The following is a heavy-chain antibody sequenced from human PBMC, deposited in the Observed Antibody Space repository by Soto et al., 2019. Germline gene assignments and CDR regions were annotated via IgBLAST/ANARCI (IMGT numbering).Heavy chain of an antibody. J-gene: IGHJ3*02. CDR1: GFTFSNAW. Sequence: GGSLRLSCAASGFTFSNAWMSWVRQAPGKGLEWVGRIKSKTDGGTTDYAAPVKGRFTISRDDSKNTLYLQMNSLKTEDTSVYYCTSAPDYGGNSDAFDIWGQGTMVTVSS. CDR2: IKSKTDGGTT. D-gene: IGHD4-17*01. V-gene: IGHV3-15*01. CDR3: TSAPDYGGNSDAFDI.